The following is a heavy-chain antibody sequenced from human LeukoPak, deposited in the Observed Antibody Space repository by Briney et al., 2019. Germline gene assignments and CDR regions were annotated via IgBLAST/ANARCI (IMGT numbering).Heavy chain of an antibody. CDR1: GGSISSSSYY. J-gene: IGHJ3*02. CDR3: ASGDMWATYAFDI. V-gene: IGHV4-39*01. CDR2: IYYGGST. Sequence: SETLSLTSTVSGGSISSSSYYWGWIRQPPGKGLEWIGSIYYGGSTYYNLSRKSRVTISVDTSKNQFSLKLSSVTAADTAVYYCASGDMWATYAFDIWGQGTMVTVSS. D-gene: IGHD2-15*01.